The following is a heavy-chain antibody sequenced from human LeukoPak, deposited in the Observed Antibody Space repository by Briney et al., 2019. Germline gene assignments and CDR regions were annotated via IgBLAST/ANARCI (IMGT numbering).Heavy chain of an antibody. V-gene: IGHV3-53*01. J-gene: IGHJ6*03. Sequence: PGGSLRLSCAASGFTVSSNYMSWVRQAPGKGLDGVSIIYSGGSTYYADSVKGRFTISRDNSKNTLYLQINSLRAEDTAVYYCARVEYSSSSKVYYYYMDVWGKGTTVTVSS. CDR3: ARVEYSSSSKVYYYYMDV. CDR2: IYSGGST. D-gene: IGHD6-6*01. CDR1: GFTVSSNY.